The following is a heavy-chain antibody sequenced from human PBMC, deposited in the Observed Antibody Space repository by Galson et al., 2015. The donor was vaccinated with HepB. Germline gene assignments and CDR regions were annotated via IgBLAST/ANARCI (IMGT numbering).Heavy chain of an antibody. D-gene: IGHD2-2*01. Sequence: SLRLSCAASGFTFSSYGMHWVRQAPGKGLEWVAVIWYDGSNKYYADSVKGRFTISRDNSKNTLYLQINSLRAEDTAVYYCARRRRGYCSSTSCYGRPYYYYYMDVWGKGTTVTVSS. CDR2: IWYDGSNK. V-gene: IGHV3-33*01. J-gene: IGHJ6*03. CDR3: ARRRRGYCSSTSCYGRPYYYYYMDV. CDR1: GFTFSSYG.